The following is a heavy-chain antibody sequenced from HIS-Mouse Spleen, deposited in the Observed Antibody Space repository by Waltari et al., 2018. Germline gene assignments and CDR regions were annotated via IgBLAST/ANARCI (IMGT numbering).Heavy chain of an antibody. CDR3: ARDSVAATYYYYYGMDV. Sequence: QVQLVESGGGVVQPGRSLRPSCSASGVTFSSYGMHWVRQAPGKGLEWVAVIWYDGSNKYYADSVKGRFTISRDNSKNTLYLQMNSLRAEDTAVYYCARDSVAATYYYYYGMDVWGQGTTVTVSS. D-gene: IGHD2-15*01. J-gene: IGHJ6*02. CDR1: GVTFSSYG. CDR2: IWYDGSNK. V-gene: IGHV3-33*01.